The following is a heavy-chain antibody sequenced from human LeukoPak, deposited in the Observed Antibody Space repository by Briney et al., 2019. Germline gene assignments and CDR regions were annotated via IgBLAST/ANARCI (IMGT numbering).Heavy chain of an antibody. J-gene: IGHJ3*02. Sequence: GGSLRLSCVASGFTFSSSWMNWARQAPGKGLVWISYIRSRDGTVSYADSVKGRFTISTDTAKSSLFLQMNGLSADDTAVYYCVRDHAYAFDIWGQGTMVTVSS. CDR3: VRDHAYAFDI. CDR1: GFTFSSSW. V-gene: IGHV3-48*01. CDR2: IRSRDGTV.